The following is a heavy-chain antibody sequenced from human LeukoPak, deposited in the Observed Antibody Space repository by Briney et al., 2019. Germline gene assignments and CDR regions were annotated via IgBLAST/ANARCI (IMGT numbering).Heavy chain of an antibody. CDR2: IPYDGSNK. D-gene: IGHD2-2*01. J-gene: IGHJ4*02. V-gene: IGHV3-30-3*01. Sequence: PGGSLRLSCAASGFTFSSYAMHWVRQAPGKGLEWVAVIPYDGSNKYYADSVKGRFTISRDNSKNTLYLQMNSLRAEDTAVYYCARAAAAMNDYWGQGTLVTVSS. CDR3: ARAAAAMNDY. CDR1: GFTFSSYA.